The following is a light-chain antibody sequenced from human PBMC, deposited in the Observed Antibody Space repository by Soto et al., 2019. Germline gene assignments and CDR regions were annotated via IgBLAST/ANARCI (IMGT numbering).Light chain of an antibody. J-gene: IGLJ1*01. V-gene: IGLV2-23*02. CDR1: SRDVGSYNL. CDR2: EVT. CDR3: CSYASGNSYV. Sequence: QSVLTQPASVSGSPGQSITISCTGTSRDVGSYNLVSWYQQHPGKAPKLMIYEVTKRPAGVSNRVSGPKSGDTSSLTISGLQAEDEADYYCCSYASGNSYVFGTGTKVTVL.